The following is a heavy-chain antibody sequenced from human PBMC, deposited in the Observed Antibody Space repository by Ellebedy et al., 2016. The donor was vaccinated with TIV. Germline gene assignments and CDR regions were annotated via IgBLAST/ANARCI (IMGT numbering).Heavy chain of an antibody. Sequence: GESLKISCAASGFIFSSYSMNWVRQAPGKGLEWVSAISGSGGITYYGDSVKGRFTISRDNSKNTLYLQMNSLRAEDTAIYYCTENGGGGSGTPDYWGQGTLVTVSS. V-gene: IGHV3-23*01. D-gene: IGHD1-26*01. CDR1: GFIFSSYS. CDR3: TENGGGGSGTPDY. J-gene: IGHJ4*02. CDR2: ISGSGGIT.